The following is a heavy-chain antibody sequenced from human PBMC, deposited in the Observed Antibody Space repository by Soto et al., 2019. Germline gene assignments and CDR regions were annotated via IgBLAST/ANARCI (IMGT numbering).Heavy chain of an antibody. J-gene: IGHJ5*02. CDR1: GFSLRTTGVG. Sequence: SGPTLVNPTQTLTLTCTFSGFSLRTTGVGVGWIRQPPGKALEWLALIYCDDAKRYNPSLQSRLTITKDTSKNQVVLTMTNMDPVDTATYYFSHRQGRAKMTEQIFWLDPWGQGTLVTVSS. CDR3: SHRQGRAKMTEQIFWLDP. V-gene: IGHV2-5*02. CDR2: IYCDDAK. D-gene: IGHD3-9*01.